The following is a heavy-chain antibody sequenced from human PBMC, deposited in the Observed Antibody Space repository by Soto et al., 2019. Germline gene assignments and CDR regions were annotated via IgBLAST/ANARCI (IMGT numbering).Heavy chain of an antibody. D-gene: IGHD6-19*01. J-gene: IGHJ1*01. V-gene: IGHV3-30*03. CDR3: AMDCREWLEEYFQH. CDR1: GFTFGDYG. CDR2: ISYEGSSR. Sequence: PVGSLRLSCVGSGFTFGDYGMQWVRQAPGKGLEWVAVISYEGSSRHYADSVKGRFTISRDNTKNTLYLQMDSLRPEDTAVYYCAMDCREWLEEYFQHWGQGTPVTVSS.